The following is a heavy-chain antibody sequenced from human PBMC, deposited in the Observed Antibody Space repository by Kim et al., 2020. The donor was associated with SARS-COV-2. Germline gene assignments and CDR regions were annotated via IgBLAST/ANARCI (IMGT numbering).Heavy chain of an antibody. CDR1: GFTFRKVW. D-gene: IGHD3-16*01. CDR3: TTDYERIGGLCDGETCYPASL. CDR2: IRSRTDGGPT. Sequence: GGSLRLSCAASGFTFRKVWLSWVRQAPGKGLEWVGRIRSRTDGGPTDYAAPVKDRFIISRDDSKNTLNLQMNGLKTEGTAVYHGTTDYERIGGLCDGETCYPASLWGQGTLVTVSS. V-gene: IGHV3-15*01. J-gene: IGHJ4*02.